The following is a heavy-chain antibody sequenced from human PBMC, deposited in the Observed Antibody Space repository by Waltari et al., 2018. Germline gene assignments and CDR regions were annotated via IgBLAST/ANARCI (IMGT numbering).Heavy chain of an antibody. D-gene: IGHD3-3*01. CDR1: GFTFGSYG. V-gene: IGHV3-33*01. CDR2: IWYDGSNK. J-gene: IGHJ4*02. Sequence: QVQLVESGGGVVQPGRSLRLSCAASGFTFGSYGMHWFRQAPGKGLEWVAVIWYDGSNKYYADSVKGRFTISRDNSKNTLYLQMNSLRAEDTAVYYCARSVDFWSGYLYYWGQGTLVTVSS. CDR3: ARSVDFWSGYLYY.